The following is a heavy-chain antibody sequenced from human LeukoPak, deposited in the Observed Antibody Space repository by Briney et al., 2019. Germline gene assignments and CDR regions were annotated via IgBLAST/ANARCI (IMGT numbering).Heavy chain of an antibody. CDR3: ARNPPGIVGAPTHYCYYMDV. D-gene: IGHD1-26*01. V-gene: IGHV3-7*01. CDR2: IKQDGSEK. CDR1: RFTFRNNW. Sequence: GGSLRLSCAASRFTFRNNWMSWVRQAPGKGLEWVANIKQDGSEKNYVDSVKGRFIISRDNAKNSLYLQMNSLTAEDTAVYYCARNPPGIVGAPTHYCYYMDVWGRGTTVTISS. J-gene: IGHJ6*03.